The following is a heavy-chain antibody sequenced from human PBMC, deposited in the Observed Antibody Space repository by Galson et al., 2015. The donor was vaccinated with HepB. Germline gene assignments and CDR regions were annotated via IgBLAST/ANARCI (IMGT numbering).Heavy chain of an antibody. CDR3: ARSLTGYYTFDY. V-gene: IGHV3-33*01. CDR1: GFTFSSYG. Sequence: SCAASGFTFSSYGMHWVRQAPGKGLEWVAVIWYDGSNKYYADSVKGRFTISRDNSKNTLYLQMNSLRAEDTAVYYCARSLTGYYTFDYWGQGTLVTVSS. J-gene: IGHJ4*02. D-gene: IGHD3-9*01. CDR2: IWYDGSNK.